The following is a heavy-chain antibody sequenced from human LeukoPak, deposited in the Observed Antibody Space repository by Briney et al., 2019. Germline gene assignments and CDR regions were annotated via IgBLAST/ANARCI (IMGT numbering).Heavy chain of an antibody. J-gene: IGHJ6*02. CDR1: GGTFSSYA. CDR3: ARDPSLDLVVVPAVHYYYYGMDV. Sequence: ASVKVSCKASGGTFSSYAISWVRQAPGQGLEWMGGIISIFGTANYAQKFQGRVTITADESTSTAYMELSSLRSEDTAVYYCARDPSLDLVVVPAVHYYYYGMDVWGQGTTVTVSS. CDR2: IISIFGTA. V-gene: IGHV1-69*13. D-gene: IGHD2-2*01.